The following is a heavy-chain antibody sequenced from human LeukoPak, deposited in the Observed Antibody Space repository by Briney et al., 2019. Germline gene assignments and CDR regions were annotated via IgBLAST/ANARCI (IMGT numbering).Heavy chain of an antibody. D-gene: IGHD3-10*01. CDR2: IHPTDSQT. CDR1: GYNFANFW. Sequence: GESLKISCYDSGYNFANFWIGWVRQMPGTGLEWMGIIHPTDSQTLYSPSFQGQVTISVDRSINTAYLQWSSLKASDTAMYYCARRAYSGSGSSDYWGQGTLVTVSS. J-gene: IGHJ4*02. V-gene: IGHV5-51*01. CDR3: ARRAYSGSGSSDY.